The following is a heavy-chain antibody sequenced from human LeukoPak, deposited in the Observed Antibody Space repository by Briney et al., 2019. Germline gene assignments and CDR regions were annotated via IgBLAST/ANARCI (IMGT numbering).Heavy chain of an antibody. CDR2: ICSGGST. CDR3: ARVWELNFDY. V-gene: IGHV3-53*01. Sequence: GGSLRLSCAASGFTVSSNYMSWVRQAPGKGLEWVSVICSGGSTYYADSVKGRFTISRDNSKNTLYLQMNSLRAEDTAVYYCARVWELNFDYWGQGTLVTVSS. J-gene: IGHJ4*02. D-gene: IGHD1-26*01. CDR1: GFTVSSNY.